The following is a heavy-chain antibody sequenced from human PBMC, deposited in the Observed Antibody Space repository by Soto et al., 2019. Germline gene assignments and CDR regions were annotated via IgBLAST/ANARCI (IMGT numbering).Heavy chain of an antibody. CDR2: ISYAATNR. J-gene: IGHJ4*02. CDR1: GFTFSSYG. V-gene: IGHV3-30*03. CDR3: TRAGLSYGHGVFDF. D-gene: IGHD1-26*01. Sequence: RRSLRLSCAASGFTFSSYGMHLVRQAPGKGLGCVSLISYAATNRYYAESVKGRFNLSRDDSKNIAYLHMSSLKTEDTAIYYCTRAGLSYGHGVFDFWGQGTPVTVSS.